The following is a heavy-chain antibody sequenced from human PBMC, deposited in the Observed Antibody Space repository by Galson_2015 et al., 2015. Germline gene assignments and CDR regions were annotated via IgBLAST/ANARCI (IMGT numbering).Heavy chain of an antibody. CDR1: GYTFTSYA. Sequence: SVKVSCKASGYTFTSYAMHWVRQAPGQRLEWMGWINAGNGNTKYSQKFQGRVTITRDTSASTAYMELSSLRSEDTAVYYCARDRWVGATIKGVLGYWGQGTLVTVSS. V-gene: IGHV1-3*01. CDR3: ARDRWVGATIKGVLGY. D-gene: IGHD1-26*01. J-gene: IGHJ4*02. CDR2: INAGNGNT.